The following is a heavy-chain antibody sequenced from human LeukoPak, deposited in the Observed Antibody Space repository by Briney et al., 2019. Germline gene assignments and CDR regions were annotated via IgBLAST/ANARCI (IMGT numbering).Heavy chain of an antibody. CDR1: GYTFTSYG. CDR2: ISAYNGNT. V-gene: IGHV1-18*01. J-gene: IGHJ5*02. D-gene: IGHD6-19*01. CDR3: AREAVPGYSSGWYNWFDP. Sequence: GASVKVSCKASGYTFTSYGISWVRQAPGQGLEWMGWISAYNGNTNYAQKLQGRVTMTTDTSTSTAYMELRSLRSDDTAVYYCAREAVPGYSSGWYNWFDPWGQGTLVTVSS.